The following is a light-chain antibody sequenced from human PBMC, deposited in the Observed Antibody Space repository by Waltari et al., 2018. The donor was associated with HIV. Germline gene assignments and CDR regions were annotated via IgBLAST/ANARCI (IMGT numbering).Light chain of an antibody. Sequence: DIVMTQSPDFLAVTLGDRAPIPCNSSQSLLYSSSSLGNLAWFQQKSGQPPKIYLYWASTRQSGVPDRFTGSGSGTDFTLTISSLQAEDVAVYYCQQYYFMPFTFGQGTKLEI. J-gene: IGKJ2*01. CDR3: QQYYFMPFT. V-gene: IGKV4-1*01. CDR1: QSLLYSSSSLGN. CDR2: WAS.